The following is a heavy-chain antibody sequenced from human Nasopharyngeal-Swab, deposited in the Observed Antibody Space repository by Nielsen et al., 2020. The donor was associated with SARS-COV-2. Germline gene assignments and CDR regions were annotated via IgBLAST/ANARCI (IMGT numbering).Heavy chain of an antibody. CDR3: ARDARPDNVYVWGSYPRHMDY. V-gene: IGHV3-48*02. D-gene: IGHD3-16*01. J-gene: IGHJ4*02. CDR2: ISSSSTI. Sequence: GCQAPRKGLEWVSYISSSSTIYYAASVKGRFTISRDNVKNSLYLQMNSLRDEDTAVYYCARDARPDNVYVWGSYPRHMDYWGQGTLVTVSS.